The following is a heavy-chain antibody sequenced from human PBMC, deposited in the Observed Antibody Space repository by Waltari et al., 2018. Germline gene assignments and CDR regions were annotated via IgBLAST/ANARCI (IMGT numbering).Heavy chain of an antibody. CDR2: IYYSAST. Sequence: QVQLQESGPGLVKPSETLSLTCTVSGGSISSYYWSWIRQPPGKGLEWIRYIYYSASTNHNPSRKSRVTISVDTSKNQFSLKLSSVTAADTAVYYCARDPSQLGEPLPPDYWGQGTLVTVAS. V-gene: IGHV4-59*01. J-gene: IGHJ4*02. CDR1: GGSISSYY. CDR3: ARDPSQLGEPLPPDY. D-gene: IGHD3-16*01.